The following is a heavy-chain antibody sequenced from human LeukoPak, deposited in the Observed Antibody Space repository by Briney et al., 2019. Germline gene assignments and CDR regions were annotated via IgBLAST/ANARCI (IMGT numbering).Heavy chain of an antibody. J-gene: IGHJ4*02. CDR3: ARVARSWYHYFDY. D-gene: IGHD6-13*01. CDR1: GGSISSYY. CDR2: IYYSGST. Sequence: SETLSLTCTVSGGSISSYYWGWIRQPPGKGLEWIGSIYYSGSTYYNPSLKSRVTISVDTSKNQFSLKLSSVTAADTAVYYCARVARSWYHYFDYWGQGTLVTVSS. V-gene: IGHV4-39*07.